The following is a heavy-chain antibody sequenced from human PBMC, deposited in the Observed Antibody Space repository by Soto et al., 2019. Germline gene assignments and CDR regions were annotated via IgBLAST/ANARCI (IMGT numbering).Heavy chain of an antibody. CDR2: IRRIAYGGTT. CDR3: WTSLAIDFES. CDR1: GFNFAAYT. V-gene: IGHV3-49*04. Sequence: GGSLRLSCLASGFNFAAYTMSWVRLTPGKGLEWVGFIRRIAYGGTTDYAASVKGRFTISRDDSRKIVYLQMSRLKIEDTAVYYCWTSLAIDFESWGQGTLVTVSS. J-gene: IGHJ4*02.